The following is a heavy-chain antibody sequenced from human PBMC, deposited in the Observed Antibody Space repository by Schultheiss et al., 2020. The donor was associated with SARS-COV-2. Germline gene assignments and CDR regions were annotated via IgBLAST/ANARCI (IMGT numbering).Heavy chain of an antibody. J-gene: IGHJ4*02. CDR2: VYTSGST. D-gene: IGHD5-18*01. V-gene: IGHV4-39*01. Sequence: SQTLSLTCAVYGGSFSDYYWGWVRQSPGKGLEWIGSVYTSGSTSHNPALRSRVAVSVDTSKNLFSLRLSSVTAADTAVYFCARHYTLGKSVTGPGTNYFDYWGQGTRVTVSS. CDR3: ARHYTLGKSVTGPGTNYFDY. CDR1: GGSFSDYY.